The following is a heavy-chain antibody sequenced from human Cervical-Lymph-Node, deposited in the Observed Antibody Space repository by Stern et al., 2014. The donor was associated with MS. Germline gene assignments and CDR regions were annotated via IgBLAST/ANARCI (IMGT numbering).Heavy chain of an antibody. CDR3: ARYSSSSFDY. Sequence: EVQLVESGAEVKKPGESVKISCKGSGYTFASYWIHWVRQIPGKGLEWMGSIYPGDSDARYSPSFRGQVTFSVDKSISTAHLQWSSLKASDTAMYYCARYSSSSFDYWGQGTLVHVSS. CDR2: IYPGDSDA. CDR1: GYTFASYW. D-gene: IGHD6-6*01. J-gene: IGHJ4*02. V-gene: IGHV5-51*01.